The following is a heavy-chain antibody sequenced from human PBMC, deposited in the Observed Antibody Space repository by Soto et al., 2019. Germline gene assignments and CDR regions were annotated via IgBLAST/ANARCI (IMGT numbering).Heavy chain of an antibody. CDR1: GCAFSAYG. CDR3: ATGPAIFGVVSLSWAIYYGIDV. Sequence: ETLRLSCVASGCAFSAYGMSWVRQAPGKGLEWVSALNGTGSRTYYANSVKGKFTISRDSSKLTLYLQMNSLRADVTAVYCCATGPAIFGVVSLSWAIYYGIDVWGQGTTVTVSS. V-gene: IGHV3-23*01. CDR2: LNGTGSRT. J-gene: IGHJ6*02. D-gene: IGHD3-3*01.